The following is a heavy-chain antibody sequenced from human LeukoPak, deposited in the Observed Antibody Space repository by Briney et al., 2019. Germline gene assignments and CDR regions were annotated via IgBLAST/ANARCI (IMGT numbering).Heavy chain of an antibody. D-gene: IGHD3-22*01. CDR1: GYTFTSYD. CDR2: MSPNSGNT. V-gene: IGHV1-8*01. J-gene: IGHJ4*02. CDR3: AIFEYYYDSSGYYYQQDFDY. Sequence: ASVKVSCKASGYTFTSYDINWVRQATGQGLEWMGWMSPNSGNTGYAQKFQGRVTMTRNTSISTAYMELSSLRSEDTAVYYCAIFEYYYDSSGYYYQQDFDYWGQGTLVTVSS.